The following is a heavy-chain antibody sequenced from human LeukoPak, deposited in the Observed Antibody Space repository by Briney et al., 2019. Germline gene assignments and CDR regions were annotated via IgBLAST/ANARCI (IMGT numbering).Heavy chain of an antibody. CDR1: GGSFSGYY. Sequence: SETLSLTCAVYGGSFSGYYWSWIRQPPGKGLEWIGEINHSGSTNYNPSLKSRVTISVDTSKNQFSLKLSSVTAADTAVYYCARAGVPAATRYYYYYYGMDVWGQGTTVIVSS. V-gene: IGHV4-34*01. CDR2: INHSGST. J-gene: IGHJ6*02. D-gene: IGHD2-2*01. CDR3: ARAGVPAATRYYYYYYGMDV.